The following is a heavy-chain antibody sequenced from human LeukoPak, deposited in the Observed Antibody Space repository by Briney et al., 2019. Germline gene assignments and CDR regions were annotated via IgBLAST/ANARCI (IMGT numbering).Heavy chain of an antibody. V-gene: IGHV3-21*01. CDR3: AREPGSGWLNYYYYMDV. Sequence: GGSLRLSCAASGFTFSSYSMNWVRQAPGKGLEGVSSISSSSSYIYYADSVKGRFTISRDNAKNSLYLQMNSLRAEDTAVYYCAREPGSGWLNYYYYMDVWGKGTTVTISS. CDR2: ISSSSSYI. J-gene: IGHJ6*03. D-gene: IGHD6-19*01. CDR1: GFTFSSYS.